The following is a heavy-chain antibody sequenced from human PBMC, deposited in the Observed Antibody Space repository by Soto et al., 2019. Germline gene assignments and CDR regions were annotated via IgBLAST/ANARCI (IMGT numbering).Heavy chain of an antibody. V-gene: IGHV4-34*01. CDR1: GGSFSGYY. CDR2: INHSGST. CDR3: ARSAYDFWSGYYRVYYYGMDV. D-gene: IGHD3-3*01. Sequence: TSETLSLTCAVYGGSFSGYYWSWIRQPPGKGLEWIGEINHSGSTNYNPSLKSRVTISVDTSKNQFSLKLSPVTAADTAVYYCARSAYDFWSGYYRVYYYGMDVWGQGTTVTVSS. J-gene: IGHJ6*02.